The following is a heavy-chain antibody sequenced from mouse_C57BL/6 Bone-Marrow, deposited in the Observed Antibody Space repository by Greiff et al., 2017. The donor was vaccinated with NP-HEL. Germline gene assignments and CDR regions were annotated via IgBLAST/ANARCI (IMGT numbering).Heavy chain of an antibody. J-gene: IGHJ4*01. CDR2: ISSGGSYT. V-gene: IGHV5-6*01. CDR1: GFTFSSYG. D-gene: IGHD2-3*01. Sequence: EVKLVESGGDLVKPGGSLKLSCAASGFTFSSYGMSWVRQTPDKRLEWVATISSGGSYTYYPDSVKGRFTISRDNAKNTLYLQMSSLKSEDTAMYYCARLPDAYYVDYWGQGTSVTVSS. CDR3: ARLPDAYYVDY.